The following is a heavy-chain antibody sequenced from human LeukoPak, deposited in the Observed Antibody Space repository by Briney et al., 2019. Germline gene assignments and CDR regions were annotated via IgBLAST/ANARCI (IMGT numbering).Heavy chain of an antibody. CDR3: ARDIYYYDSSGYYFPGGSDY. Sequence: GGTLRLSCAASGFTFSNYGMNWVRQAPGKGLEWVSGITGSGGNTYYADSVKGRFTISRDNAKNSLYLQMNSLRAEDTAVYYCARDIYYYDSSGYYFPGGSDYWGQGTLVTVSS. D-gene: IGHD3-22*01. V-gene: IGHV3-21*01. CDR2: ITGSGGNT. CDR1: GFTFSNYG. J-gene: IGHJ4*02.